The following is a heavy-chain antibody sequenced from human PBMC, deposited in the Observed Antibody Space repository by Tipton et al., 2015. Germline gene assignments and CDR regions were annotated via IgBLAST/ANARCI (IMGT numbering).Heavy chain of an antibody. J-gene: IGHJ4*02. V-gene: IGHV3-23*01. D-gene: IGHD3-3*01. CDR3: AKALRFLAEFDY. Sequence: GSLRLSCAASGFTFNSYAMSWVRQAPGKGLEWVSTITASGGSTYCADSVKGRFTISRDKSKNTLYLQMNSLRAEDTAVYYCAKALRFLAEFDYWGQGTLVTVSS. CDR2: ITASGGST. CDR1: GFTFNSYA.